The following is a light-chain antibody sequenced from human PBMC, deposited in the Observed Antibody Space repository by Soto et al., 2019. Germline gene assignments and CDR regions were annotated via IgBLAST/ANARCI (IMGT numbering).Light chain of an antibody. J-gene: IGLJ2*01. CDR2: SVT. CDR3: GSYTRSNTVV. V-gene: IGLV2-14*03. CDR1: SSDVGGYNY. Sequence: QSALTQPASVSGSPGQSITISCTGTSSDVGGYNYVSWYQHHPGTAPKLLIYSVTYRPSGVSNRFSGSKSGTTASLTISGLQAEDEADYYCGSYTRSNTVVFGGGTKLTVL.